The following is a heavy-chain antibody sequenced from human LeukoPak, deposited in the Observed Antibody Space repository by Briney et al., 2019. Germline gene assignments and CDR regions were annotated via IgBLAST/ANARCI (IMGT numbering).Heavy chain of an antibody. CDR1: GYSITSYG. V-gene: IGHV7-4-1*02. Sequence: ASVKVSCKASGYSITSYGMNWVRQAPGQGLEWMGWINTNTGNPTYAQGFRGRFVFFFDTSVNTAYLQISSLKTEDTAIYYCARDYYDNSAGYYFTYFDYWGQGTLVTVSS. D-gene: IGHD3-22*01. CDR3: ARDYYDNSAGYYFTYFDY. CDR2: INTNTGNP. J-gene: IGHJ4*02.